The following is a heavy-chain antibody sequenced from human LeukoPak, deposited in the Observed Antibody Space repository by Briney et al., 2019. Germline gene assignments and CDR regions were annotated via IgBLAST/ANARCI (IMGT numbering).Heavy chain of an antibody. J-gene: IGHJ4*02. Sequence: AGSLTLSCAASGFTFRSYAMRWVRQAPAKGLKWVSAISGSRGSTYYADSVKGRFTISIDNSKNTLYLQMNSLRAEDTAVYYCAKEYLKYYDILTGFGFWDYWGQGTLVTVSS. CDR3: AKEYLKYYDILTGFGFWDY. CDR2: ISGSRGST. D-gene: IGHD3-9*01. CDR1: GFTFRSYA. V-gene: IGHV3-23*01.